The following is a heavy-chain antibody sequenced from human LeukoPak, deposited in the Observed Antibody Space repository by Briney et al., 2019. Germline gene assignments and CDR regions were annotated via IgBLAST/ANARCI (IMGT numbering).Heavy chain of an antibody. CDR1: GFTFNNNA. CDR3: ANVLSYDRSGLYSGAYPFDY. D-gene: IGHD3-22*01. J-gene: IGHJ4*02. V-gene: IGHV3-30*18. CDR2: ISYDGSNK. Sequence: GGSLRLSCTASGFTFNNNAMSWVRQAPGKGLEWVAVISYDGSNKYYAYSVKGRFTISRDNSKNTLYLQMNSLRAEDTAVYQCANVLSYDRSGLYSGAYPFDYWGQGTLVTVSS.